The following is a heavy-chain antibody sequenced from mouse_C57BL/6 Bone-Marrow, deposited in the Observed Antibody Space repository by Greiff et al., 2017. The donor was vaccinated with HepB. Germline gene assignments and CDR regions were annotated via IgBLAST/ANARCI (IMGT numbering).Heavy chain of an antibody. CDR2: IDPNSGGT. D-gene: IGHD1-1*01. Sequence: QVQLQQPGAELVKPGASVKLSCKASGYTFTSYWMHWVKQRPGRGLEWIGRIDPNSGGTKYNEKFKSKATLTVDKPSSTAYMQLSSLTSEDSAVYYCARGALFITTVVAKGAQDWGQGTTLTVSS. CDR1: GYTFTSYW. J-gene: IGHJ2*01. CDR3: ARGALFITTVVAKGAQD. V-gene: IGHV1-72*01.